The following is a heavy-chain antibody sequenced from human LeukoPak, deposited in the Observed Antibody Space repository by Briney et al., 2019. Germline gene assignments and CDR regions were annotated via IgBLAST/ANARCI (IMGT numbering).Heavy chain of an antibody. J-gene: IGHJ4*02. D-gene: IGHD1-26*01. CDR3: ARSGSYRSFDY. CDR2: IYYSGST. Sequence: PSETLSLTCTVSGGSISSSSYYWGWIRQPPGEGLEWIGSIYYSGSTYYNPSLKSRVTISVDTSKNQFSLKLSSVTAADTAVYYCARSGSYRSFDYWGQGTLVTVSS. V-gene: IGHV4-39*01. CDR1: GGSISSSSYY.